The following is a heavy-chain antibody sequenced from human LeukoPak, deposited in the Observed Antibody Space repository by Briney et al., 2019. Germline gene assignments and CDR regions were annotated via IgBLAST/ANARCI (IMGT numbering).Heavy chain of an antibody. Sequence: SETLSLTCTVSGGSISSNYWSWIRQPAGKGLEWIGRIYTSGSTNYNPSLKSRVTMSVDTSKNQFSLKLSSVTAADTAVYYCAIRSRYYYDSSGYLNDAFDIWGQGTMVTVSS. CDR2: IYTSGST. D-gene: IGHD3-22*01. V-gene: IGHV4-4*07. CDR1: GGSISSNY. J-gene: IGHJ3*02. CDR3: AIRSRYYYDSSGYLNDAFDI.